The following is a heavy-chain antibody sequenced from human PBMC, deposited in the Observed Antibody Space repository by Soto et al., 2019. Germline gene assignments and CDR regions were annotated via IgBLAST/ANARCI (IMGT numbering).Heavy chain of an antibody. Sequence: GGSLRLSCAASGFPFHSYSMNWVRQAPGRGLEWVSYIAGGGHTIYYADSVKGRFTISRDDAKSSLYLQMNSLRDDDTAIYYCARDPISGSFDYWGQGTLVTDSS. D-gene: IGHD6-19*01. CDR3: ARDPISGSFDY. CDR1: GFPFHSYS. CDR2: IAGGGHTI. J-gene: IGHJ4*02. V-gene: IGHV3-48*02.